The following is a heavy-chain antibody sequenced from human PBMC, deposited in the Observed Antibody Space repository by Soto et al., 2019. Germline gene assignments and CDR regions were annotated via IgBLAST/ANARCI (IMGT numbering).Heavy chain of an antibody. Sequence: QVQLQESGPGLVKPSETLSLTCAVSGVTISGSQWWSWVRLPPGKGLEWIGEIFLTVTTNYNPSHESRVTTSVDKPENQYSLNRSSVTAADTAVYYCARVISSRDEYFDYWGQGTVVTVSP. CDR3: ARVISSRDEYFDY. D-gene: IGHD2-2*01. J-gene: IGHJ4*02. CDR1: GVTISGSQW. CDR2: IFLTVTT. V-gene: IGHV4-4*02.